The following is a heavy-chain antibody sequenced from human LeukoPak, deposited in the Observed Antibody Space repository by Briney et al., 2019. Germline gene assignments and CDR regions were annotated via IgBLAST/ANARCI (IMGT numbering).Heavy chain of an antibody. Sequence: GGSLRLSRAASGFTLSSYAMSWVRQAPGKGLEWVSAISGSGGSTYYADSVKGRFTISRDNSKKTLYLQMNSLRAEDTAVYYCAKDGVPYFDWLAYFDYWGQGTLVTVSS. CDR1: GFTLSSYA. CDR2: ISGSGGST. J-gene: IGHJ4*02. CDR3: AKDGVPYFDWLAYFDY. D-gene: IGHD3-9*01. V-gene: IGHV3-23*01.